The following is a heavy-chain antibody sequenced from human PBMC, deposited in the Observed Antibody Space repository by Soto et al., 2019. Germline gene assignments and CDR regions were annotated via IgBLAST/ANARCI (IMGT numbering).Heavy chain of an antibody. J-gene: IGHJ4*02. D-gene: IGHD3-3*01. CDR1: GFTFSSYA. Sequence: GGSLRLSCAASGFTFSSYAMHWVRQAPGKGLEWVAVISYNGSNKYYADSVKGRFTISRDNSKNTLYLQMNSLRAEDTAVYYCARDGRFTRFDYWGQGTLVTVSS. V-gene: IGHV3-30-3*01. CDR3: ARDGRFTRFDY. CDR2: ISYNGSNK.